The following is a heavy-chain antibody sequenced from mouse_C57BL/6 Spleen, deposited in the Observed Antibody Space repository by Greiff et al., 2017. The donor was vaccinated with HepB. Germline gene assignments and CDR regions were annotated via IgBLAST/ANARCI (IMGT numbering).Heavy chain of an antibody. CDR2: TNPTNGRT. J-gene: IGHJ2*01. D-gene: IGHD1-1*01. Sequence: QVQLQQSGAELVKAGASVKMSCKASGYTFTSYWMHWVKQRLGQGLEWFAETNPTNGRTYYNEKFKSKATLTVDKSSSTAYMLLSSPTFEDAAVYYCARITQIVATYFDYWGQGTTLTVSS. CDR3: ARITQIVATYFDY. CDR1: GYTFTSYW. V-gene: IGHV1S81*02.